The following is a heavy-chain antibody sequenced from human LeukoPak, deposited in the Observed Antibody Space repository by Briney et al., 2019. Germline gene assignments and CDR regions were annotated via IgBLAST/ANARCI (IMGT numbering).Heavy chain of an antibody. CDR1: GVSISSYY. CDR2: IYYSGST. Sequence: SETLSLTCSVSGVSISSYYWSWIRQPPGKGLEWIGYIYYSGSTNYNPSLKSRVTISLDTSKSQFSLELTPVTAADPAIYYCARAPIPYDRSRTDYRFDPWGQGTLVTVAS. D-gene: IGHD3-16*01. J-gene: IGHJ5*02. V-gene: IGHV4-59*01. CDR3: ARAPIPYDRSRTDYRFDP.